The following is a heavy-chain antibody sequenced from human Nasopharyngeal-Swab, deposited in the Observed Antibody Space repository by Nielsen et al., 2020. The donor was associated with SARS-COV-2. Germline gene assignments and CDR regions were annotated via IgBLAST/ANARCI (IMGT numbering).Heavy chain of an antibody. CDR1: GFTFSSYA. J-gene: IGHJ4*02. CDR2: ISGSGGST. CDR3: AKTLAPRGYFDY. Sequence: GESLNSCAASGFTFSSYAMSWVRQAPGKGLEWVSAISGSGGSTYYADSVKGRFTISRDNSKNTLYLQMNSLRAEDTAVYYCAKTLAPRGYFDYWGQGTLVTVSS. V-gene: IGHV3-23*01. D-gene: IGHD3-10*01.